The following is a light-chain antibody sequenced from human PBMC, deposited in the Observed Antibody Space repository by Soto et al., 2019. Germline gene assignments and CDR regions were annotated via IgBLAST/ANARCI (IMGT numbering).Light chain of an antibody. J-gene: IGKJ5*01. CDR2: DAS. Sequence: EIVLTQSPGTLSLSPGERATLSCRASQSVSSSYLAWYQQRPGQAPRLLIYDASHRAAGIPARFSGSGFGTDFTLTISSLEPEGAAVYYCQQRSNWPPITFGQGTRLEIK. CDR1: QSVSSSY. V-gene: IGKV3-11*01. CDR3: QQRSNWPPIT.